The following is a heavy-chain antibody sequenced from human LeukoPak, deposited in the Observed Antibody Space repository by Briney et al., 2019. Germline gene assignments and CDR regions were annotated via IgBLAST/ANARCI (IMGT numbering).Heavy chain of an antibody. Sequence: GRSLRLSCAASGFTFSTYGMHWVRQAPGKGLEWVAVISYDGSNKYYADSVKGRFTISRDNSKNTLYLQMNSLRAEDTAVYYCAKEGYSSGWIDYWGQGTLATVSS. CDR3: AKEGYSSGWIDY. D-gene: IGHD6-19*01. CDR1: GFTFSTYG. CDR2: ISYDGSNK. V-gene: IGHV3-30*18. J-gene: IGHJ4*02.